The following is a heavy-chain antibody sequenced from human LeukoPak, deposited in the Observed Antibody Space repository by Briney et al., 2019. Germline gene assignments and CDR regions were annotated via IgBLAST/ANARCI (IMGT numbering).Heavy chain of an antibody. V-gene: IGHV3-7*01. J-gene: IGHJ6*02. Sequence: GGSLRLSCAASGFTFSSYWMSWVRQAPGKGLEWVANIKQDGSEKYYVDSVKGRFTISRDNAKNSLYLQMNSLRAEDTVVYYCARVQCSSTSCYHYYYYGMDVWGQGTTVTVSS. CDR3: ARVQCSSTSCYHYYYYGMDV. D-gene: IGHD2-2*01. CDR1: GFTFSSYW. CDR2: IKQDGSEK.